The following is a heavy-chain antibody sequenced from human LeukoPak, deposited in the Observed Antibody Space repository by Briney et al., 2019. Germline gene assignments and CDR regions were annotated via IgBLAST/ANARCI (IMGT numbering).Heavy chain of an antibody. CDR2: VHYSGGS. CDR1: GGSISSSTYY. V-gene: IGHV4-39*07. J-gene: IGHJ4*02. D-gene: IGHD2-21*02. Sequence: SETLSLTCTVSGGSISSSTYYWGWIRQSPGKGLEWIGSVHYSGGSYYNPSLKSRVTISLNTSKNQFSLKLSSVTAADTAVYFCARVETGDFDYWGQGTLVTVSS. CDR3: ARVETGDFDY.